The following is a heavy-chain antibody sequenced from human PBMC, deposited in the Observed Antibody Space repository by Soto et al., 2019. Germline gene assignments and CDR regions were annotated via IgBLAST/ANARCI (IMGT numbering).Heavy chain of an antibody. V-gene: IGHV1-46*01. D-gene: IGHD4-17*01. CDR1: GYTFTSYY. CDR3: AVTVTPGGDYYYYGMDV. J-gene: IGHJ6*02. Sequence: GASVKVSCKASGYTFTSYYMHWVRQAPGQGLEWMGIINPSGGSTSYAQKFQGRVTMTRDTSTSTVYMELSSLRSEDTAVYYCAVTVTPGGDYYYYGMDVWGQGTTVTVSS. CDR2: INPSGGST.